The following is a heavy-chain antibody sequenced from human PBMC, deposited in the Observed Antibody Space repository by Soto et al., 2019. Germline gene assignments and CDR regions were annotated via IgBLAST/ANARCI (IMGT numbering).Heavy chain of an antibody. CDR3: ARAATGSYHSAY. CDR2: IAPHSGRT. D-gene: IGHD3-10*01. J-gene: IGHJ4*02. V-gene: IGHV1-18*04. Sequence: QVQLVQSGPEVKNPGASVRVSCEASGYAFTSYGVNWVRQAPGQGLEWMGWIAPHSGRTTYLPKFQGRVTMTADVSTNTAYIELRSLKSDDTGIYFCARAATGSYHSAYWGQGTVVTVSS. CDR1: GYAFTSYG.